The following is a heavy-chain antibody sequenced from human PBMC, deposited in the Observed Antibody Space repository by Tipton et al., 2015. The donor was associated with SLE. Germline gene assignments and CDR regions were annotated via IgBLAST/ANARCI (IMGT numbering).Heavy chain of an antibody. CDR2: ISAYNGNT. CDR3: ARDQGGCSSTSCYRYYYYGMDV. J-gene: IGHJ6*02. CDR1: GYTFTSYG. Sequence: QSGAEVKKPGASVKVSCKASGYTFTSYGISWVRQAPGQGLEWMGWISAYNGNTNYAQKLQGRVTMTTDTSTSTAYMELRSLRSDDTAVYYCARDQGGCSSTSCYRYYYYGMDVWGQGTTVTVSS. D-gene: IGHD2-2*01. V-gene: IGHV1-18*01.